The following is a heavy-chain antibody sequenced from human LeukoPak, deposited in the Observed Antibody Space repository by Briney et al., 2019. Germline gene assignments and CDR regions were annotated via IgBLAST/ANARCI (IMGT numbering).Heavy chain of an antibody. CDR3: ARETPGGYGFSWYFDL. Sequence: GGSLRLSCAASGFTFSSYSMNWVRQAPGKGLEWVSYISSSSSTIYYADSVKGRFTISRDNAKNSLYLRMNSLRAEDTAVYYCARETPGGYGFSWYFDLWGRGTLVTVSS. J-gene: IGHJ2*01. V-gene: IGHV3-48*01. CDR1: GFTFSSYS. D-gene: IGHD5-12*01. CDR2: ISSSSSTI.